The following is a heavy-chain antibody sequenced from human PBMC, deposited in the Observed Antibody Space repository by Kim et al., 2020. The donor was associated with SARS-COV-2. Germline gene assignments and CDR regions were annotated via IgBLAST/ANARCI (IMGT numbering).Heavy chain of an antibody. D-gene: IGHD3-10*01. J-gene: IGHJ3*02. CDR3: ARFHYYGSGSPGDI. Sequence: SETLSLTCAVYGGSFSGYYWSWIRQPPGKGLEWIGEINHSGSTNYNPSLKSRVTISVDTSKNQFSLKLSSVTAADTAVYYCARFHYYGSGSPGDIWSQGTMVTVSS. CDR1: GGSFSGYY. CDR2: INHSGST. V-gene: IGHV4-34*01.